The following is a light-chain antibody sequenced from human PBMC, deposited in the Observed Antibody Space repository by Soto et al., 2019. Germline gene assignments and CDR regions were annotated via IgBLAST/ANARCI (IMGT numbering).Light chain of an antibody. CDR3: QQLNSFPIP. Sequence: IQLTQSPSSLSASVGDRVTITCRASQGISSFLAWYQQKPGKAPKLLIYGASTLQSGVPSRFSVSGSGTDFTLTIGSLQPEDFATYYCQQLNSFPIPFGPGPKWISN. V-gene: IGKV1-9*01. CDR1: QGISSF. J-gene: IGKJ3*01. CDR2: GAS.